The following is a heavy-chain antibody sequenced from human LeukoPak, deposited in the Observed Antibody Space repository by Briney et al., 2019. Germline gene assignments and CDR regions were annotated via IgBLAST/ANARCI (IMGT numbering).Heavy chain of an antibody. CDR1: GGTFNSFA. V-gene: IGHV1-69*04. D-gene: IGHD3-22*01. J-gene: IGHJ1*01. CDR3: ARMKYFDSTGYSHAEYFQH. CDR2: IIPLLGTP. Sequence: ASVKVSCKASGGTFNSFAISWVRQAPGQGLEWVGRIIPLLGTPDYAQKFQGRVTITSDKYTGTAYIELSSLRSEDTAMYYCARMKYFDSTGYSHAEYFQHWGQGTLVIVSS.